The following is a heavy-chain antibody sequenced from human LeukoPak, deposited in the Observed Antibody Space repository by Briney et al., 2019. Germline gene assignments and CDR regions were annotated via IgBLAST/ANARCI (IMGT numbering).Heavy chain of an antibody. CDR3: ARSYDFWSGYYGAFDI. J-gene: IGHJ3*02. D-gene: IGHD3-3*01. Sequence: PGGSLRLSCAASGFTFSSYAMHWVRQAPGKGLEWVAVISYDGSNKYYADSVKGRFTISRDNSKNTLYLQMNSLRAEDTAVYYCARSYDFWSGYYGAFDIWGQGTMVTVSS. V-gene: IGHV3-30*04. CDR1: GFTFSSYA. CDR2: ISYDGSNK.